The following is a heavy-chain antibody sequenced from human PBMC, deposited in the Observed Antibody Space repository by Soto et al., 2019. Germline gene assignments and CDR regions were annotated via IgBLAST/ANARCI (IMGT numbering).Heavy chain of an antibody. CDR3: ARLRFTMVRGVVTKSAFDI. D-gene: IGHD3-10*01. V-gene: IGHV1-18*01. J-gene: IGHJ3*02. CDR1: GYTFTSYG. CDR2: ISVYNGNT. Sequence: GASVKVSCKASGYTFTSYGITWVRQAPGQGLEWMGWISVYNGNTDYAQKLQGRVTMTTDTSTSTAYMELRTLRSDDTAVYYCARLRFTMVRGVVTKSAFDIWGQGTMVTVSS.